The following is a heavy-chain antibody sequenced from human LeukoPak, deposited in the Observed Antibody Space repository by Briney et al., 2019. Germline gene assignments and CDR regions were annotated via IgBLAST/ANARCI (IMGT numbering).Heavy chain of an antibody. Sequence: GASVKVSCKASGYTFTSYAMHWVRQAPGQRLEWMGWINTGNGNTKYSQEFQGRVTITRDTSANTAYMELSSLRSEDMAVYYRARDLGGDYYDSSGPPGYWGQGTLVTVSS. CDR2: INTGNGNT. CDR3: ARDLGGDYYDSSGPPGY. CDR1: GYTFTSYA. D-gene: IGHD3-22*01. J-gene: IGHJ4*02. V-gene: IGHV1-3*03.